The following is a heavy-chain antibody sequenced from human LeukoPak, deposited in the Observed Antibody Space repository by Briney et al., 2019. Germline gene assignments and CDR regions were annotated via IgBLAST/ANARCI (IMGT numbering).Heavy chain of an antibody. Sequence: GRSLSLSCAASGFTFSSYAMHWVRQAPGKGLEWVAVISYDGSNKYYADSVKGRFTISRDNSKNTLYLQMNSLRAEDTAVYYCARTVNSVYYYGMDGWGQGTTVTVSS. V-gene: IGHV3-30-3*01. J-gene: IGHJ6*02. CDR1: GFTFSSYA. D-gene: IGHD5-24*01. CDR3: ARTVNSVYYYGMDG. CDR2: ISYDGSNK.